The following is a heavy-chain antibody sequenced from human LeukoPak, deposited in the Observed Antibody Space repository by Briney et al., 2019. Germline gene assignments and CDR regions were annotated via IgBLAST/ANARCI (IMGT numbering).Heavy chain of an antibody. Sequence: SETLSLTCAVSGGSISDGYWWNWVRQPPGKGLEWIGEIHHSESTNYNPALKSRVTISVDTSKNQLSLKLTSATAADTSVYYCARHSGLRSPFDPWGQGTLVTVSS. D-gene: IGHD3-3*01. J-gene: IGHJ5*02. CDR3: ARHSGLRSPFDP. V-gene: IGHV4-4*02. CDR1: GGSISDGYW. CDR2: IHHSEST.